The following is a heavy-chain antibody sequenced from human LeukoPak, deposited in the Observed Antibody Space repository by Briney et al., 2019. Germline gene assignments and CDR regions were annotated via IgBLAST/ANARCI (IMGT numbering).Heavy chain of an antibody. Sequence: SETLSLTCAVYGGSFSGYYWSWIRQPPGKGLEWIGEINHSGSTNYNPSLKSRVTISVDTSKSQFSLKLSSVTAADTAVYYCASGPRADIVVVPAAINGMDVWGQGTTVTVSS. CDR1: GGSFSGYY. CDR2: INHSGST. CDR3: ASGPRADIVVVPAAINGMDV. V-gene: IGHV4-34*01. D-gene: IGHD2-2*02. J-gene: IGHJ6*02.